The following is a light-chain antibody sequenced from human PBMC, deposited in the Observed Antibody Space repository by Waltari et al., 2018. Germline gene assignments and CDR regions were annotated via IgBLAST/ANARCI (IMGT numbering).Light chain of an antibody. CDR1: SSDVGGYNY. Sequence: QSALTQPPSASGSPGQSVTISCTGTSSDVGGYNYVSWYQQHPGKAPKVMIYEVNKRPSGVPDRFSGSKAGNTASLTVSGLQAEDEADYYCSSYAGGNNLLFGGGTKLTVL. J-gene: IGLJ2*01. CDR2: EVN. V-gene: IGLV2-8*01. CDR3: SSYAGGNNLL.